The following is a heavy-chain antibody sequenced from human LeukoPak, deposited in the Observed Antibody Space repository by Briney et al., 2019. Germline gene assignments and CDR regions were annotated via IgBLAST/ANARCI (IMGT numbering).Heavy chain of an antibody. CDR1: GFTFSSYA. Sequence: GGSLRLSCAASGFTFSSYAMHWVRQAPGKGLEWVAVISYDGSDYYADSVKGRFTISRDNSKNALFLQMNSLSAEDTAVYYCAKSGPYCSSTTCNYFDYWGQGTLVTVSS. CDR3: AKSGPYCSSTTCNYFDY. D-gene: IGHD2-2*01. J-gene: IGHJ4*02. V-gene: IGHV3-30-3*02. CDR2: ISYDGSD.